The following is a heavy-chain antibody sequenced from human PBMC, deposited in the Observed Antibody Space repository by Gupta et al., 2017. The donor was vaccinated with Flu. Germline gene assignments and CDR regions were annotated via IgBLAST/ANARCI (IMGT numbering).Heavy chain of an antibody. Sequence: MTWVRQAPGKGLEWVSTINNFGDDTYYADSVKGRFTISRDNSRNTLSLQMNRLRTEDTAIYYCAKTGGSFCGRDCYPQSADWGQGTLVTVSS. J-gene: IGHJ4*02. V-gene: IGHV3-23*01. CDR2: INNFGDDT. CDR3: AKTGGSFCGRDCYPQSAD. D-gene: IGHD2-21*01.